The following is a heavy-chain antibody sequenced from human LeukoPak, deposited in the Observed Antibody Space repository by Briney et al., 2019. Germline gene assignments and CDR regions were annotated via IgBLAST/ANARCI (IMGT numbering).Heavy chain of an antibody. CDR2: ISGSGGST. CDR3: AKDPVPAAMRYYNWFDP. CDR1: GFTFSSYA. V-gene: IGHV3-23*01. D-gene: IGHD2-2*01. Sequence: PGGSLRLSCAASGFTFSSYAMSWVRQAPGKGLEWVSAISGSGGSTYYADSVKGRFTISRDNSKNTLYLQINSLRAEDTAVYYCAKDPVPAAMRYYNWFDPWGQGTLVTVSS. J-gene: IGHJ5*02.